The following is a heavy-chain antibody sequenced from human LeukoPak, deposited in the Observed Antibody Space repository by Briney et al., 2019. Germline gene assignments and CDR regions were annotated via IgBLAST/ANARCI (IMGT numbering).Heavy chain of an antibody. CDR2: IYSGGST. CDR1: GFTVSSNY. Sequence: GGSLRLSCAASGFTVSSNYMNWVRQAPGKGLEWVSVIYSGGSTYYADSVKGRFTISRDNSKNTLYLQMNSLRAEDTAVYYCARDFCGGDCYDAFDIWGQGTMVTVSS. CDR3: ARDFCGGDCYDAFDI. D-gene: IGHD2-21*02. V-gene: IGHV3-53*01. J-gene: IGHJ3*02.